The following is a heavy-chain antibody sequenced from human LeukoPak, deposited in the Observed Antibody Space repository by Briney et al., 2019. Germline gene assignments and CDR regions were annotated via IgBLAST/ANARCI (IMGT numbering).Heavy chain of an antibody. V-gene: IGHV3-48*03. CDR1: GFTFSSYE. CDR3: ARDPYYGDYVV. CDR2: ISSSGSTI. D-gene: IGHD4-17*01. Sequence: RGSLRLSCAASGFTFSSYETNWVRQAPGKGLEWVSYISSSGSTIYYADSVKGRFTISRDNAKNSLYLQMNSLRAEDTAVYYCARDPYYGDYVVWGQGTLVTVSS. J-gene: IGHJ4*02.